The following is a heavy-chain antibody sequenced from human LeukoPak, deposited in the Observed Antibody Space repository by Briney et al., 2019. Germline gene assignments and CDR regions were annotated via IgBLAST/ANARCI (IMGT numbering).Heavy chain of an antibody. Sequence: PGGSLRLSCAASGFTFSSYWMSWVRQAPGKGLEWVANIKQDGSEKYYVDSVKGRFTISRDNAKNSLYLQMNSLRAEDTAVYYCARSRHCGGDCYWFDPWGQGTLVTVSS. CDR3: ARSRHCGGDCYWFDP. CDR2: IKQDGSEK. CDR1: GFTFSSYW. J-gene: IGHJ5*02. V-gene: IGHV3-7*01. D-gene: IGHD2-21*02.